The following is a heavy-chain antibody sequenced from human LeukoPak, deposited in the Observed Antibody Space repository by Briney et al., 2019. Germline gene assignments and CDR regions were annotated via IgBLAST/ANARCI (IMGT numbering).Heavy chain of an antibody. CDR1: GYIFTGYY. CDR3: ARDERYSDADHHYPDLGY. Sequence: ASVKVSCKASGYIFTGYYLFWVRQAPGQGLEWMGWINPNGGATRCAQKFQGRVTLTCDTSIRTTYMELSSLTSDDTAVYYCARDERYSDADHHYPDLGYWGQGTLVTVSS. D-gene: IGHD3-16*01. V-gene: IGHV1-2*02. J-gene: IGHJ4*02. CDR2: INPNGGAT.